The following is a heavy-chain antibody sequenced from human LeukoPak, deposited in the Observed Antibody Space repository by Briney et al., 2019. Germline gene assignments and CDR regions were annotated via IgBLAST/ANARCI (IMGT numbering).Heavy chain of an antibody. Sequence: SVKVSCKASGGIFSSSVFSWVRQAPGQGLEWMGGIIPVFGTPDYAQKFKDRVTITADESTNTVYMHLSDLTSEDTAAYYCARPETNLDRRNGDLNYYFDFWGQGTLVTVSS. CDR1: GGIFSSSV. J-gene: IGHJ4*02. CDR2: IIPVFGTP. V-gene: IGHV1-69*13. D-gene: IGHD5-24*01. CDR3: ARPETNLDRRNGDLNYYFDF.